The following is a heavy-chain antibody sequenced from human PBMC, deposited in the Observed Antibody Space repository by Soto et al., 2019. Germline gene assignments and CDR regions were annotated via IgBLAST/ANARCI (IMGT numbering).Heavy chain of an antibody. CDR2: IYYSGST. J-gene: IGHJ5*02. V-gene: IGHV4-59*01. D-gene: IGHD6-13*01. CDR3: ARGGVAAAGTWSWFDP. CDR1: GGSISSYY. Sequence: SETLSLTCTVSGGSISSYYWSWIRQPPGKGLEWIGYIYYSGSTNYDPSLKSRVTISVDTSKNQFSLKLSSVTAADTAVYYCARGGVAAAGTWSWFDPWGQGTLVTVSS.